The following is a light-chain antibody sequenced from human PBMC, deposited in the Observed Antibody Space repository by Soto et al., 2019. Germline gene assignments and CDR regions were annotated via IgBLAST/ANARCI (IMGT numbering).Light chain of an antibody. CDR3: SSYTSSSTPVV. Sequence: QSVLTQPASVSGSPGQSITISCTGTSSDVGGYNYVSWYQQHPGKAPKLIIYEVSNRPSGVFNRFSGSKSGNTASLTISGLQAEDEADYYCSSYTSSSTPVVFGTGTKVTVL. CDR1: SSDVGGYNY. CDR2: EVS. J-gene: IGLJ1*01. V-gene: IGLV2-14*01.